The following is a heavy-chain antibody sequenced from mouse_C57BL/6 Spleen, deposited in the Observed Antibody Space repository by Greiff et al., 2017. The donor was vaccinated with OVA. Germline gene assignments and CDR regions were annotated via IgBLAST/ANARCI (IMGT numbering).Heavy chain of an antibody. CDR2: IGPEDGDT. Sequence: VQLQQSGAELVKPGASVKLSCTASGFNIKDYYMHWVQQRTEQGLEWIGSIGPEDGDTKYAPKFQGKATITADTSSNTAYLQLSSLASEDTAVDYCLWREDPYYFDYWGKGTTLTVSS. CDR1: GFNIKDYY. V-gene: IGHV14-2*01. CDR3: LWREDPYYFDY. J-gene: IGHJ2*01.